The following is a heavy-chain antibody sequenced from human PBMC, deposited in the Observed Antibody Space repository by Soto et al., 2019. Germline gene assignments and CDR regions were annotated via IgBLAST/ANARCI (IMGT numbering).Heavy chain of an antibody. J-gene: IGHJ4*02. D-gene: IGHD6-19*01. CDR1: GFSVSDKY. CDR3: AKDRSGWYYFDY. CDR2: FYADDRT. Sequence: EVQLVESGGGLIQPGGSLRLSCAASGFSVSDKYMSWVRQAPGKGLEWVSVFYADDRTFYADSVKGRFTISRDISENMVYLQMNNLRAEDTGIYHCAKDRSGWYYFDYWGQGTLVTVTS. V-gene: IGHV3-53*01.